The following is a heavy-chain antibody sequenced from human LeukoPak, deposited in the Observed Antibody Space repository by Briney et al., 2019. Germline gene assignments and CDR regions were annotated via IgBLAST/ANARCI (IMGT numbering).Heavy chain of an antibody. D-gene: IGHD3-10*01. CDR1: GDSVSSNNAA. Sequence: SQTLSLTCVISGDSVSSNNAAWNWIRQSPSRGLEWLGRTYYRSDWYNDYAESVKSRITIKADTSKNQFSLQMNSLTPEDTAVYYCARGPSPHPLLWFGELLSSHGYYYYMDVWGKGTTVTISS. J-gene: IGHJ6*03. CDR2: TYYRSDWYN. CDR3: ARGPSPHPLLWFGELLSSHGYYYYMDV. V-gene: IGHV6-1*01.